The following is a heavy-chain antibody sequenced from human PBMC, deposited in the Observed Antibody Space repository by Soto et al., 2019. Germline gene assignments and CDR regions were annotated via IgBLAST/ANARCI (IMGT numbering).Heavy chain of an antibody. D-gene: IGHD1-7*01. V-gene: IGHV6-1*01. CDR3: AGTTSHYWYYMDV. J-gene: IGHJ6*03. CDR1: GDSVSSNSAS. Sequence: SQTLSLTCVISGDSVSSNSASWNWIRQSPSRGLEWLGRTYYRTRWYYDYAVSVRSRITVNPNTSKNQFSLQLTSVTPEDTAVYYCAGTTSHYWYYMDVWGKGTTVTVSS. CDR2: TYYRTRWYY.